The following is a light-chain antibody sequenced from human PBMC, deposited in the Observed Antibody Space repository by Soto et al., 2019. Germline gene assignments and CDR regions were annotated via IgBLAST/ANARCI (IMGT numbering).Light chain of an antibody. Sequence: QSVLTQPASVSGSPGQSITISCTGTSSDVGGYNYVSWYQQHPGKAPKLMIYDVSNRPSGVSKRFSGSKSGNTASLTISGLQAEDEADYYCSSYTSSSTLHVLFGGGTKLTVL. CDR3: SSYTSSSTLHVL. V-gene: IGLV2-14*01. J-gene: IGLJ2*01. CDR2: DVS. CDR1: SSDVGGYNY.